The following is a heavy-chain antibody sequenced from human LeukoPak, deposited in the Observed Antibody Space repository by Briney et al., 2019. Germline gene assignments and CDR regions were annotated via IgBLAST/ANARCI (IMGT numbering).Heavy chain of an antibody. D-gene: IGHD1-26*01. V-gene: IGHV3-23*01. CDR3: ASIRNEWELLYEGRT. J-gene: IGHJ5*02. CDR2: ISGSGGST. Sequence: PGGSLRLSCAASGFTFSSHWMHWVRQVPGKGLEWVSAISGSGGSTYYADSVKGRFTISRDNSKNTLYLQMNSLRAEDTAVYYCASIRNEWELLYEGRTWGQGTLVTVSS. CDR1: GFTFSSHW.